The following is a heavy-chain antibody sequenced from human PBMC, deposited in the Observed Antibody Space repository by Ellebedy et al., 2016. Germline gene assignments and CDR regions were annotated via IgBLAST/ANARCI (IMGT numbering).Heavy chain of an antibody. CDR3: ATSAVGISLVIEY. CDR1: GGSISSSSYH. D-gene: IGHD6-13*01. Sequence: SETLSLTCTVSGGSISSSSYHWGWIRQPPGKGLEWIGSIYYSGSTDYNPSLKSRVTISVDTSKNQFSLKLGSVTAADTALYYCATSAVGISLVIEYWGQGILVTVSS. J-gene: IGHJ4*02. V-gene: IGHV4-39*01. CDR2: IYYSGST.